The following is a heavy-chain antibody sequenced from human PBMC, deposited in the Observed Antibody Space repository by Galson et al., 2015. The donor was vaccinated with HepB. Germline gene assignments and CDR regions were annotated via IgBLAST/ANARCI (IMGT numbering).Heavy chain of an antibody. CDR1: GYTFTSYA. J-gene: IGHJ5*02. Sequence: SVKVSCKASGYTFTSYAMHWVRQAPGQRLEWMGWINAGNGNTKYSQKFQGRVTITRDTSASTAYMELSSLRSEDTAVYYCARELIVVVPAAMGEFDPWGQGTLVTVSS. CDR3: ARELIVVVPAAMGEFDP. V-gene: IGHV1-3*01. D-gene: IGHD2-2*01. CDR2: INAGNGNT.